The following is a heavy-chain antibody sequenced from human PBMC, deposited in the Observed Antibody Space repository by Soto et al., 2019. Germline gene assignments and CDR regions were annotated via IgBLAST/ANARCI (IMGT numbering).Heavy chain of an antibody. CDR1: GGSISSYY. Sequence: PSETLSLTCTVSGGSISSYYWSWIRQPPGKGLEWIGYIYYSGSTNYNPSLKSRVTISVDTSKNQFSLKLSSVTAADTAVYYCARGGDYDYYYGMDAWGQGTTVTVSS. CDR2: IYYSGST. J-gene: IGHJ6*02. V-gene: IGHV4-59*01. CDR3: ARGGDYDYYYGMDA. D-gene: IGHD2-21*02.